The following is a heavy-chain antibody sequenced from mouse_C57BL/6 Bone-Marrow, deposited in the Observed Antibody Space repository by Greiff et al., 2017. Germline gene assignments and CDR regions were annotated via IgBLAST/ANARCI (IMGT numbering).Heavy chain of an antibody. D-gene: IGHD1-1*01. V-gene: IGHV1-81*01. Sequence: VQLVESGAELARPGASVKLSCKASGYTFTSYGISWVKQRTGQGLEWIGEIYPRSGNTYYNEKFKCKATLTADKSSSTAYMELRSLTSEDSAVYFCARFPYYYGSNYFDYWGQGTALTVTA. CDR2: IYPRSGNT. CDR1: GYTFTSYG. J-gene: IGHJ2*01. CDR3: ARFPYYYGSNYFDY.